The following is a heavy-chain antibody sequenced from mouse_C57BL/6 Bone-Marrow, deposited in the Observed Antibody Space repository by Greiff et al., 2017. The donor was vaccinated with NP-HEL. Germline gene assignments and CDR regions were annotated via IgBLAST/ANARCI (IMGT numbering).Heavy chain of an antibody. CDR1: GYTFTDYY. CDR2: IYPGSGNT. V-gene: IGHV1-76*01. J-gene: IGHJ2*01. D-gene: IGHD1-1*01. CDR3: ARSITTVVAHFDY. Sequence: QVQLQQSGAELVRPGASVKLSCKASGYTFTDYYINWVKQRPGQGLEWIARIYPGSGNTYYNEKFKGKATLTAEKSSSTAYMQLSSLTSEDSAVYFCARSITTVVAHFDYWGQGTTLPVSS.